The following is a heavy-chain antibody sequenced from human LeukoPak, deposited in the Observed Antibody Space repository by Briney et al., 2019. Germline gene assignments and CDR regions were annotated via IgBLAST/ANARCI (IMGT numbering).Heavy chain of an antibody. V-gene: IGHV3-48*01. CDR3: AREASSSGYYFSTHAFDI. Sequence: GGSLRLSCAASGFTFSSYSMNWVRQAPGKGLEWVSYISSSSDTIYYADSVKGRFTISRDNAKNSLYLQMNSLRAGDTAVYYCAREASSSGYYFSTHAFDIWGQGTMVTVSS. CDR2: ISSSSDTI. J-gene: IGHJ3*02. CDR1: GFTFSSYS. D-gene: IGHD3-22*01.